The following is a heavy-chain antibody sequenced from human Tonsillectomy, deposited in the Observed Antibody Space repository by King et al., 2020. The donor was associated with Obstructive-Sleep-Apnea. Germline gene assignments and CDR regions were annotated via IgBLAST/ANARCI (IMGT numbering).Heavy chain of an antibody. V-gene: IGHV5-51*01. J-gene: IGHJ2*01. D-gene: IGHD6-19*01. Sequence: QLVQSGVEVKKPGESLKISCKGSGYSFTNYWIGWVRQMPGKGLEWMGIIHSGDSDTRYSPSFHGQVTFSVDKSISTAYLQRSSLKASDTAMYYCARIGYRNGWYWYFDVWGRGTLVTVSS. CDR1: GYSFTNYW. CDR2: IHSGDSDT. CDR3: ARIGYRNGWYWYFDV.